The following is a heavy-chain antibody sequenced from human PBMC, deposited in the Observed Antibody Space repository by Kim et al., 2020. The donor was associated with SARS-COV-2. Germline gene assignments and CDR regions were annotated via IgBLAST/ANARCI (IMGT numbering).Heavy chain of an antibody. CDR3: AADFDD. V-gene: IGHV3-7*03. J-gene: IGHJ4*02. Sequence: QDGSEKYYVDSVKGRFTISRDNAKNSLYLQMNSLRAEDTAVYYCAADFDDWGQGTLVTVSS. CDR2: QDGSEK. D-gene: IGHD6-13*01.